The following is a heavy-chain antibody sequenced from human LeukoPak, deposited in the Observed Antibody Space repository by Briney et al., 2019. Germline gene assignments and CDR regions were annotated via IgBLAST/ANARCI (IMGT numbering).Heavy chain of an antibody. CDR2: ISYDGSNK. Sequence: GGSLRLSCAASGFTFSSYGMHWVRQAPGKGLEWVAVISYDGSNKYYADSVKGRFTISRDNSKSTLYLQMNSLRAEDTAVYYCAKDRGDGYNWYDAFDIWGQGTMVTVSS. V-gene: IGHV3-30*18. CDR3: AKDRGDGYNWYDAFDI. CDR1: GFTFSSYG. J-gene: IGHJ3*02. D-gene: IGHD5-24*01.